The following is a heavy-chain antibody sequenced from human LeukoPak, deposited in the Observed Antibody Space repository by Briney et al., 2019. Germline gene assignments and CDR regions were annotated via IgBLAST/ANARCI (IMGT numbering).Heavy chain of an antibody. Sequence: GEALKISWKGSGYSFTSDWIGGGRQMPGKGVEWVGIIYPGDSDTRDSQSFQGQVTISADKSISTAYLQWSSLQASDTAMYYRARSLRQVDTAMSDYWGKGTLVTVSS. V-gene: IGHV5-51*01. CDR1: GYSFTSDW. D-gene: IGHD5-18*01. CDR2: IYPGDSDT. J-gene: IGHJ4*02. CDR3: ARSLRQVDTAMSDY.